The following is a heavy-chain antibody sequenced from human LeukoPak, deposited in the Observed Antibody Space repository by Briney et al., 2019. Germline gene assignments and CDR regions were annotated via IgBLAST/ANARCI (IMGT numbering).Heavy chain of an antibody. CDR2: IAPDGSAT. J-gene: IGHJ4*02. D-gene: IGHD3-10*01. CDR1: GFTFSGHW. CDR3: TRSGYYNGHDY. V-gene: IGHV3-74*03. Sequence: GGSLRLSCVASGFTFSGHWMHWVRQVPGKGLVAVARIAPDGSATTYADSVKGRFTISRDNAKNTLYLEMNSLTAEDTALYYCTRSGYYNGHDYWGQGTLVTVSS.